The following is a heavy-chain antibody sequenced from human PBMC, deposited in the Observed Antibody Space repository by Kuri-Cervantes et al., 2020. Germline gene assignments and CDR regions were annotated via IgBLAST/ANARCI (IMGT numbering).Heavy chain of an antibody. CDR2: IWYDGSNK. V-gene: IGHV3-33*01. Sequence: GESLKISCAASGFTFSSYGMHWVRQAPGKGLEWVAVIWYDGSNKYYADSVKGRFTISRDNSKNTLYLQMNSLRAEDTAVYYCAGDRDFWSGYYTASDYWGQGTLVTVSS. CDR3: AGDRDFWSGYYTASDY. J-gene: IGHJ4*02. D-gene: IGHD3-3*01. CDR1: GFTFSSYG.